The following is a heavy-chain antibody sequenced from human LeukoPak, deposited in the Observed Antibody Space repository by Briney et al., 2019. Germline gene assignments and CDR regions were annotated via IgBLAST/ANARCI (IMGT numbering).Heavy chain of an antibody. V-gene: IGHV3-7*01. CDR1: GFTFTHYA. Sequence: PGGSLRLSCAASGFTFTHYAMHWVRQAPGKGLEWVADIKADGSEKYYVDSVKGRFTISRDNAKNSLYLQMNSLRAEDTAVYYCAELGITMIGGVWGKGTTVTISS. CDR2: IKADGSEK. D-gene: IGHD3-10*02. J-gene: IGHJ6*04. CDR3: AELGITMIGGV.